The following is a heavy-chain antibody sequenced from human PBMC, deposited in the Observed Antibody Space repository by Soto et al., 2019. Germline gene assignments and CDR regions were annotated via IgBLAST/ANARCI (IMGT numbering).Heavy chain of an antibody. J-gene: IGHJ6*02. CDR2: INPNSGCT. CDR3: ARDQETYYDILTGLYGMDV. Sequence: ASVKVSFKASGYTFTGYYMHWLRQAPGQGLEWMGWINPNSGCTNYAQKFQGRVTMTRDTSISTAYMELSRLRSDDTAVYYCARDQETYYDILTGLYGMDVWGQGTTVTVSS. CDR1: GYTFTGYY. V-gene: IGHV1-2*02. D-gene: IGHD3-9*01.